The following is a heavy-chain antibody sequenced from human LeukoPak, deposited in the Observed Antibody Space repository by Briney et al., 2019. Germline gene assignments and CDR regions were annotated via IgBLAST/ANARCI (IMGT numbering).Heavy chain of an antibody. J-gene: IGHJ4*02. CDR3: ARDQDWNDRGGLDY. V-gene: IGHV3-21*01. CDR1: GFTFSSYE. CDR2: ISISSSSI. D-gene: IGHD1-1*01. Sequence: GGSLRLSCAASGFTFSSYEMNWVRQAPGKGLEWVSSISISSSSIYYADSVKGRFTISRDNSKNSLYLQMNSLRAEDTAVYYCARDQDWNDRGGLDYWGQGTLVIVSS.